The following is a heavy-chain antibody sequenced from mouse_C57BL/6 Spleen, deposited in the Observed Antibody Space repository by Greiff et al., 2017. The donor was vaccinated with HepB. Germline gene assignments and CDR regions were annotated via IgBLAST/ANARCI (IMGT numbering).Heavy chain of an antibody. V-gene: IGHV1-15*01. J-gene: IGHJ4*01. CDR2: IDPETGGT. Sequence: QVHVKQSGAELVRPGASVTLSCKASGYTFTDYEMHWVKQTPVHGLEWIGAIDPETGGTAYNQKFKGKAILTADKSSSTAYMELRSLTSEDSAVYYCTRLGGFQKNAMDYWGQGTSVTVSS. CDR3: TRLGGFQKNAMDY. CDR1: GYTFTDYE. D-gene: IGHD3-3*01.